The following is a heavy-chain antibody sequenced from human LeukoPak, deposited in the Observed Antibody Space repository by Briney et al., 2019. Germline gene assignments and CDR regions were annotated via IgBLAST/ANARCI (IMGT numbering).Heavy chain of an antibody. Sequence: GGSLRLSCAASGFTFSSYAMHRVRQAPGKGLEWVAVISYDGSNKYYADSVKGRFTISRDNSKNTLYLQMNSLRAEDTAVYYCANLVLPVSSDYWGQGTLVTVSS. V-gene: IGHV3-30-3*01. D-gene: IGHD2-8*02. J-gene: IGHJ4*02. CDR1: GFTFSSYA. CDR3: ANLVLPVSSDY. CDR2: ISYDGSNK.